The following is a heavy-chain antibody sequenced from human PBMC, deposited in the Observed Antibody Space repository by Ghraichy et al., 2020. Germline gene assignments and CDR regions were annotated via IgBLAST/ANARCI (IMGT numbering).Heavy chain of an antibody. CDR2: IYYSGST. J-gene: IGHJ4*02. D-gene: IGHD1-1*01. V-gene: IGHV4-59*01. CDR3: ARDPGGSYYFDF. Sequence: SETLSLTCTVSGGSISSYYWSWIRQPPGKGLEWIGYIYYSGSTNYNPSLKSRVTISVDTSKNQFSLKLSSVTAADTAVYYCARDPGGSYYFDFWGQGTLVTVSS. CDR1: GGSISSYY.